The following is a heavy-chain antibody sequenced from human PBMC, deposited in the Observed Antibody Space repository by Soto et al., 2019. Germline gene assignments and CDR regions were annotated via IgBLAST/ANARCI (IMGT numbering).Heavy chain of an antibody. Sequence: PSETLSLTCTVSGGSISSYYWSWIRQPPGKGLEWIGYIYYSGSTNYNPSLKSRVTISVDTSKNQFSLKLSSVTAADTAVYYCARGAITMVRGVRDYGMDVWGQGTTVTV. D-gene: IGHD3-10*01. J-gene: IGHJ6*02. CDR1: GGSISSYY. CDR2: IYYSGST. CDR3: ARGAITMVRGVRDYGMDV. V-gene: IGHV4-59*01.